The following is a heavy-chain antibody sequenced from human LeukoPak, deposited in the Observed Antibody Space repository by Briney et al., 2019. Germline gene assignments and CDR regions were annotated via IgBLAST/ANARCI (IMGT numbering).Heavy chain of an antibody. V-gene: IGHV3-48*04. J-gene: IGHJ3*02. CDR2: ISSSSSTI. CDR3: AKDIRPLSDAFDI. Sequence: PGGSLRLSCAASGFTFSSYSMNWVRQAPGKGLEWVSYISSSSSTIYYADSVKGRFTISRDNAKNSLYLQMNSLRAEDTALYYCAKDIRPLSDAFDIWGQGTMVTVSS. CDR1: GFTFSSYS.